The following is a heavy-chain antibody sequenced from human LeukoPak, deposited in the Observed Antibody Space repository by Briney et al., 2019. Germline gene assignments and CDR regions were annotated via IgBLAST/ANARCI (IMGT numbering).Heavy chain of an antibody. CDR2: ISSSSSYI. CDR3: AKGGIAAAGSWGDY. CDR1: GFTFSSYS. J-gene: IGHJ4*02. Sequence: GGSLRLSCAASGFTFSSYSMNWVRQAPGKGLEWVSSISSSSSYIYYADSVKGRFTISRDNSKNSLYLQMNSLRAEDTALYYCAKGGIAAAGSWGDYWGQGTLVTVSS. D-gene: IGHD6-13*01. V-gene: IGHV3-21*04.